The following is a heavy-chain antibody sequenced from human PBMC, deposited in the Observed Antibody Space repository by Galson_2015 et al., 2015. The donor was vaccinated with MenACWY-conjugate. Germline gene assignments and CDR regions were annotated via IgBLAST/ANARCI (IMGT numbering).Heavy chain of an antibody. V-gene: IGHV4-39*07. J-gene: IGHJ3*02. D-gene: IGHD3-22*01. CDR1: GGSISSSSYY. Sequence: ETLSLTCTVSGGSISSSSYYWGWIRQPQGKGLEWIGSICYSGSTYYNPSLKSRVTISVDTSKNQFSLKLSSVTAADTAVYYCARVDSSGYYDSPPAFEIWGQGTMVTVSS. CDR2: ICYSGST. CDR3: ARVDSSGYYDSPPAFEI.